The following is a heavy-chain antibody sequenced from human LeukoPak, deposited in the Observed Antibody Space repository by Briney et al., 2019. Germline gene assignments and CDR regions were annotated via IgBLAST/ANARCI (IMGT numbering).Heavy chain of an antibody. J-gene: IGHJ4*02. Sequence: GASVNVSCKASGYTFTSYGISWVRQAPGEGLEGMGWISAYTGNTNYAQKLQGRGIMTTDTSTSTAYMELRSLRSDDTAVYYCAREVSTLFDYWGQGTLVTVSS. CDR3: AREVSTLFDY. V-gene: IGHV1-18*01. CDR2: ISAYTGNT. CDR1: GYTFTSYG. D-gene: IGHD5/OR15-5a*01.